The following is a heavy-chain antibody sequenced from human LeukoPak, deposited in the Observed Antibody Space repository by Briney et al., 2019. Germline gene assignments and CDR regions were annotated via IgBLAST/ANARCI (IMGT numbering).Heavy chain of an antibody. J-gene: IGHJ4*02. CDR1: GFHFRGYC. CDR3: AKEVGYCSSTSCSPLGH. D-gene: IGHD2-2*01. CDR2: FSCSGGST. Sequence: GALRPSWAASGFHFRGYCMGWVRQAPGEGRGGGSAFSCSGGSTYYADSVKGRFTLSRDNSKNTLYLQMNGLRAEDTAVYYCAKEVGYCSSTSCSPLGHWGQGTLVTVSS. V-gene: IGHV3-23*01.